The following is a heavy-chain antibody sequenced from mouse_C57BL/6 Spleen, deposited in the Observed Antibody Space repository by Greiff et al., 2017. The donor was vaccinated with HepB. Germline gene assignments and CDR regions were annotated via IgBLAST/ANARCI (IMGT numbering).Heavy chain of an antibody. V-gene: IGHV5-17*01. CDR1: GFTFSDYG. D-gene: IGHD3-1*01. CDR3: ASLGGYFDY. J-gene: IGHJ2*01. CDR2: ISSGSSTI. Sequence: EVKLMESGGGLVKPGGSLKLSCAASGFTFSDYGMHWVRQAPEKGLEWVAYISSGSSTIYYADTVKGRFTISRDNAKNTLFLQMTSLRSEDTAMYYCASLGGYFDYWGQGTTLTVSS.